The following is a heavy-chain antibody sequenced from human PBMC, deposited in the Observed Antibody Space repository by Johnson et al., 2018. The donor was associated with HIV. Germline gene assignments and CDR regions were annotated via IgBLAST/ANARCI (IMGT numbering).Heavy chain of an antibody. J-gene: IGHJ3*02. CDR1: GFTFSDAW. D-gene: IGHD3-22*01. Sequence: QVQLVESGGGLVKPGGSLRLSCAASGFTFSDAWMTWVRQAPGKGLEWVTFIRYDGNNKYYADSMRGRLTISRDNSKNTVYLQMNSLRTEDTAVYYCAKDVGNYWPDAFDIWGQGTLVTVSS. CDR2: IRYDGNNK. V-gene: IGHV3-30*02. CDR3: AKDVGNYWPDAFDI.